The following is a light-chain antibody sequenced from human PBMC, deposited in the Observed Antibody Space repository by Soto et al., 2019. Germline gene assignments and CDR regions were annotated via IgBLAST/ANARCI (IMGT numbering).Light chain of an antibody. CDR1: QSISSW. V-gene: IGKV1-12*01. Sequence: DIQMTQSPSSVSASVGERATITCRASQSISSWLAWYQQKPGQAPKLLIYAASTMHSGVPARFSGSGSGTEFTLTISSLQSEDFAAYYCQQNNSWPLTFGGGTKVEIK. CDR2: AAS. J-gene: IGKJ4*01. CDR3: QQNNSWPLT.